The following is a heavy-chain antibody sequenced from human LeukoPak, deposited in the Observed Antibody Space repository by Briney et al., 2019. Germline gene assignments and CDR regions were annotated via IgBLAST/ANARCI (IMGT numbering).Heavy chain of an antibody. CDR3: ASIYSSSSRRVDY. V-gene: IGHV4-39*01. CDR2: IYDSGST. J-gene: IGHJ4*02. D-gene: IGHD6-6*01. CDR1: GGSIRSSYYY. Sequence: SETLSLTCTVSGGSIRSSYYYWGWIRQPPGKGLEWIGSIYDSGSTYYNPSLKSRVTISVDTSKNQFSLKLNSVTAADTAVYYCASIYSSSSRRVDYWGQGTLVTVSS.